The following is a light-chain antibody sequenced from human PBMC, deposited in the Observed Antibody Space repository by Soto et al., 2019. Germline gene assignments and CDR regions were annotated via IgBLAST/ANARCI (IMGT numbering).Light chain of an antibody. CDR1: SSDVGGYNY. Sequence: QSVLTQPPSASGSPGQSVTISCTGTSSDVGGYNYVSWYQQHPGKAPKLMISEVNKRPSGVPDRFSGSKSGNTASLTVSGLQAEDEADYYCSSYAGSNTYVVFGGGTKHTVL. CDR3: SSYAGSNTYVV. CDR2: EVN. V-gene: IGLV2-8*01. J-gene: IGLJ2*01.